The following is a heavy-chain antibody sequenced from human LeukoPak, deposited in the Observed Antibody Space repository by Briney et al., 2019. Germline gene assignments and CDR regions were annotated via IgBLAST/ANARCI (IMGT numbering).Heavy chain of an antibody. J-gene: IGHJ6*02. CDR3: ARDAGDSIQNYYYYYGMDV. V-gene: IGHV3-21*01. CDR2: ISISSSYI. Sequence: GGSLRLSCAASGFTFSSYSMNWVRQASGKGLEWVSSISISSSYIYYADSVKGRFTISRDNAKNSLYLQMNSLRAEDTAVYYCARDAGDSIQNYYYYYGMDVWGQGTTVTVSS. D-gene: IGHD4-17*01. CDR1: GFTFSSYS.